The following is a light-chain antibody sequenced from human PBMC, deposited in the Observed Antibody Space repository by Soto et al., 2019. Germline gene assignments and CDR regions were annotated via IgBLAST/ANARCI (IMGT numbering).Light chain of an antibody. V-gene: IGKV3-15*01. CDR3: QHYNSYSEA. J-gene: IGKJ1*01. Sequence: VMTQYPVNLSVFQGERAPLSCRASQSVSTHLAWYQQKPGQAPKLLIYAASTRVTGISARFSGSGSGTEFSLTISSLQPDDFATYYCQHYNSYSEASGQGTEVDI. CDR2: AAS. CDR1: QSVSTH.